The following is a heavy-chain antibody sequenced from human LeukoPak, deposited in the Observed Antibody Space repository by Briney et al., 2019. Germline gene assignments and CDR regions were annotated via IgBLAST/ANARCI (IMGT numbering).Heavy chain of an antibody. D-gene: IGHD5-12*01. CDR1: GGSISSGGYY. CDR2: IYHSGST. V-gene: IGHV4-30-2*01. Sequence: PSETLSLTCTVSGGSISSGGYYWSWIRQPPGKGLEWIGYIYHSGSTYYNPSLKSRVTISVDRSKNQFSLKLSSVTAADTAVYYCARVYSAYDMYMDVWGKGATVTVSS. J-gene: IGHJ6*03. CDR3: ARVYSAYDMYMDV.